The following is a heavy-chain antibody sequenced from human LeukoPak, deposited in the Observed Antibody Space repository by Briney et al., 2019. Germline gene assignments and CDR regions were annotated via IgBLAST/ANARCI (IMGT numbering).Heavy chain of an antibody. V-gene: IGHV4-34*01. CDR2: IYYTGST. J-gene: IGHJ4*02. CDR3: ARGGIADRLGT. Sequence: PSETLSLTCAVYGGSFSGYYWSWIRQPPGKGLEWTGSIYYTGSTYDNPSLKSRVTMSVVTSKSQVSLNLSSVTAADTAVYYCARGGIADRLGTWGQGTLVTVSS. CDR1: GGSFSGYY. D-gene: IGHD6-6*01.